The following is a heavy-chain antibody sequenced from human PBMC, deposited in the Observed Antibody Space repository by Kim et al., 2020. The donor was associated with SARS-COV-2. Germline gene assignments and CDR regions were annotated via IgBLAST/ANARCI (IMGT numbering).Heavy chain of an antibody. CDR1: GGSISSKFYY. J-gene: IGHJ4*02. D-gene: IGHD3-16*01. V-gene: IGHV4-39*01. CDR3: TRRGDY. Sequence: SETLSLTCTVSGGSISSKFYYWDWIRQPPGKGLEWIGSIYYSGSTHYNPSLKSLVTIFMDTSKNQFSLKVNSVTVADTAAYYCTRRGDYWGQGTLVTVSS. CDR2: IYYSGST.